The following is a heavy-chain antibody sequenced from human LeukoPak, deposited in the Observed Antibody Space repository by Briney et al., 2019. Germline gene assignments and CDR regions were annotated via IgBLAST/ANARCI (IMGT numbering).Heavy chain of an antibody. CDR3: ARILTTVTTMDY. CDR1: GYTFTGYY. V-gene: IGHV1-2*02. Sequence: ASVKVSCKPSGYTFTGYYMHWVRQAPGQGLEWMGWINPNSGGTNYAQKCQGRVTMTSDTSISTAYMELSRLRSDDTTMYYCARILTTVTTMDYWGQGTLVTVSS. CDR2: INPNSGGT. D-gene: IGHD4-17*01. J-gene: IGHJ4*02.